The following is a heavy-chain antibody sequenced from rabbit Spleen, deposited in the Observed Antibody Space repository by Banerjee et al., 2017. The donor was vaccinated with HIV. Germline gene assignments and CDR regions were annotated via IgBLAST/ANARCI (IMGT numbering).Heavy chain of an antibody. V-gene: IGHV1S40*01. D-gene: IGHD1-1*01. Sequence: QSLEESGGDLVKPGASLTLTCTASGVSFSSNNYMCWVRQAPGKGLEWIACIDTNDGDTDYANWPKGRFTISKTSSTTVTLQMTSLTAADTATYFCARDTSSSFSSYGMDLWGQGTLVTVS. CDR3: ARDTSSSFSSYGMDL. J-gene: IGHJ6*01. CDR2: IDTNDGDT. CDR1: GVSFSSNNY.